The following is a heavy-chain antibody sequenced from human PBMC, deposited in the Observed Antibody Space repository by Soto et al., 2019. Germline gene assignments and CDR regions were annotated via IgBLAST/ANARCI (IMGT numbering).Heavy chain of an antibody. J-gene: IGHJ6*02. V-gene: IGHV3-11*01. CDR2: ISSSGSTI. CDR3: ARDIGGSGSYFEYYYGMDV. Sequence: PVGSLRLSCAASGFTFSDYYMSWIRQAPGKGLEWVSYISSSGSTIYYADSVKGRFTISRDNAKNSLYLQMNSLRAEDTAVYYCARDIGGSGSYFEYYYGMDVWGQGTTVTVSS. D-gene: IGHD3-10*01. CDR1: GFTFSDYY.